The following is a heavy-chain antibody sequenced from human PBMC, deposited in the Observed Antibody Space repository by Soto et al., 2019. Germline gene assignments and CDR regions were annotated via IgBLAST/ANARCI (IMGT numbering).Heavy chain of an antibody. D-gene: IGHD3-22*01. CDR2: IYPGDSDT. J-gene: IGHJ5*02. Sequence: GESLKISCKGSGYSFTSYWIGWVRQVPGKGLEWMGIIYPGDSDTRYSPSFQGQVTISADQSISTAYLQWSSLKATDTAMYYCARLDSSGYYSWFDPWGQGTLVTVSS. V-gene: IGHV5-51*01. CDR1: GYSFTSYW. CDR3: ARLDSSGYYSWFDP.